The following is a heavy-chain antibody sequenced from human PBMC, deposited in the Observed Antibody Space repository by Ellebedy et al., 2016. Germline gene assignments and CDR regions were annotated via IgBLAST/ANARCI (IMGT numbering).Heavy chain of an antibody. CDR1: GFNFDGFS. D-gene: IGHD6-6*01. CDR2: INRYGYIT. Sequence: GESLKISXAASGFNFDGFSMQWARQAPGKGLEWVSRINRYGYITYYVDSVKGRFTISRDNSRNSLYLQMNSLRPEDTALDYCVKERYGVQFVLGYWGQGTLVIVSS. V-gene: IGHV3-43*01. CDR3: VKERYGVQFVLGY. J-gene: IGHJ4*02.